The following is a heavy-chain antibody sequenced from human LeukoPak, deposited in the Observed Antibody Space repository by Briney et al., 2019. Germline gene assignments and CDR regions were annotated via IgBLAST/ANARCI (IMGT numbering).Heavy chain of an antibody. Sequence: PGGSLRLSCAASEFTFSSYEMNWVRQAPGKGLEWVSYISDNGSPIYYADSVKGRFTVSRDNAKNSLYLQMNSLRAEDTALYYCARQTLGATGYSAFDFWGQGTLVTVSS. J-gene: IGHJ3*01. CDR2: ISDNGSPI. V-gene: IGHV3-48*03. CDR3: ARQTLGATGYSAFDF. D-gene: IGHD3-9*01. CDR1: EFTFSSYE.